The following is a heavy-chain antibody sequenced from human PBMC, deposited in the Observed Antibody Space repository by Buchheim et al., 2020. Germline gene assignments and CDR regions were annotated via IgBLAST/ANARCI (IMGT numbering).Heavy chain of an antibody. CDR1: GFTFSSYR. CDR3: ARDLNYDSSGYYSYYYYGLDV. Sequence: EVQLVESGGGLVQPGGALRLSCAASGFTFSSYRMHWVRQAPGKGLEWVSYISSSGSTIYYADSVKGRLTISRDNAKNSLHLQMNSLRAEDTAVYYCARDLNYDSSGYYSYYYYGLDVWGQGTT. D-gene: IGHD3-22*01. CDR2: ISSSGSTI. V-gene: IGHV3-48*01. J-gene: IGHJ6*02.